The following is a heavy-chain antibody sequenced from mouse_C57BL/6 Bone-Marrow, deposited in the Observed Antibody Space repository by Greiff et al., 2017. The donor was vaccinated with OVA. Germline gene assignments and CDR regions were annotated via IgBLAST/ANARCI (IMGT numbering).Heavy chain of an antibody. CDR2: INSDGGST. V-gene: IGHV5-2*01. Sequence: EVQRVESGGGLVQPGESLKLSCASNEYDFPSHDMSWVRKTPEKRLELVAAINSDGGSTYYPDTMEGRFIISRDNTKKTLYLQRSSLRSKDTAVYYCARHGSSYAMDYWGQGTSVTVSS. D-gene: IGHD1-1*01. CDR3: ARHGSSYAMDY. J-gene: IGHJ4*01. CDR1: EYDFPSHD.